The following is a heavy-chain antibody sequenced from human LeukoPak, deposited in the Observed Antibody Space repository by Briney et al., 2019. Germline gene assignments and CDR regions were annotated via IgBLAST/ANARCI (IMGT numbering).Heavy chain of an antibody. CDR2: IYYSGST. CDR3: ARSSGSYWS. D-gene: IGHD1-26*01. J-gene: IGHJ5*02. V-gene: IGHV4-59*01. Sequence: SETLSLTCTVSGGSISSYYWSWIRQPPGKGLEWIGYIYYSGSTNYNPSLKSRVTISLDTSKNQFSLNLRSVTAADTAIYYCARSSGSYWSWGQGILVTVSS. CDR1: GGSISSYY.